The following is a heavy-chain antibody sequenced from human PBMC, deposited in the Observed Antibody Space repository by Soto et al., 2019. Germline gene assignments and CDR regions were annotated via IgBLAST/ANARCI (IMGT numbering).Heavy chain of an antibody. CDR2: ISYAGSDT. Sequence: QVQLVESGGGSVQPGRSLRLSGAASGFTFSNYAMHWVRQAPGKGLEWVAVISYAGSDTYYGDSVKGRFTISRDNSKNTLYLHMHSLRVEDTAVYYCARASVRYGVVTATDYWGQGALVSVSS. D-gene: IGHD2-21*02. J-gene: IGHJ4*02. CDR1: GFTFSNYA. V-gene: IGHV3-30-3*01. CDR3: ARASVRYGVVTATDY.